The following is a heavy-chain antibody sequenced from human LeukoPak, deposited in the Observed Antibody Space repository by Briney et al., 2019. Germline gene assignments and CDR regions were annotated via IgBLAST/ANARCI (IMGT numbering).Heavy chain of an antibody. V-gene: IGHV4-61*01. J-gene: IGHJ6*02. D-gene: IGHD3-22*01. Sequence: SETLSLTCTVSGGSISSSSYYWSWIRQPPGKGLEWIGYIYYSGSTNYNPSLKSRVTISVDTSKNQFSLKLSSVTAADTAVYYCARLPGYYDSSGYQDYYYYGMDVWGQGTTVTVSS. CDR1: GGSISSSSYY. CDR2: IYYSGST. CDR3: ARLPGYYDSSGYQDYYYYGMDV.